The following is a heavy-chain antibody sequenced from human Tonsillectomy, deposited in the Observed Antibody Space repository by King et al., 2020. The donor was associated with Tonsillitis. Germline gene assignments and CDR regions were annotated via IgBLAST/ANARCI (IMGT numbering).Heavy chain of an antibody. Sequence: VQLVESGGGLVKPGGSLRLSCAASGFTFSDYYMTWIRQAPGKGLEWVSYISISSSYTNYADSVKGRFTISRDNAKNSLCLQMNSLRAEDTAVYYCARGRYCSGGRCGPDWFDPWGQGTLVTVSS. CDR1: GFTFSDYY. J-gene: IGHJ5*02. CDR2: ISISSSYT. D-gene: IGHD2-15*01. V-gene: IGHV3-11*06. CDR3: ARGRYCSGGRCGPDWFDP.